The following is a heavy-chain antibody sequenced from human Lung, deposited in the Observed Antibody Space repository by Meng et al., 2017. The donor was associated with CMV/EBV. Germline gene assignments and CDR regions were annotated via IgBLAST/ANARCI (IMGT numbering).Heavy chain of an antibody. CDR3: ATGSPPAGGEQPTRGLDS. CDR1: GDTFDRIT. CDR2: IIPLYGTP. D-gene: IGHD3-10*01. V-gene: IGHV1-69*05. Sequence: SVXVSCKASGDTFDRITLSWVRQAPGQGLEWMGGIIPLYGTPNYAQKFQGRVRIITDESATIAYMDLNSLKSEDTAVYFCATGSPPAGGEQPTRGLDSWGQGXLVTVSS. J-gene: IGHJ4*02.